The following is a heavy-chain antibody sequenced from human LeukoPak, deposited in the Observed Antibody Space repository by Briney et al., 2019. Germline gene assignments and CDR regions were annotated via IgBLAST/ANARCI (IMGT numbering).Heavy chain of an antibody. J-gene: IGHJ6*03. CDR2: IYYSGST. D-gene: IGHD5-18*01. Sequence: SETLSLTCTVSGGSISSSSYYWGWIRQPPGKGLEWIGNIYYSGSTYYNPSLESRVTISVDTSTNQFSLKLSSVTAADTAVYYCARGVGNSYGLYYYYYYMDVWSKGTTVTVSS. CDR3: ARGVGNSYGLYYYYYYMDV. CDR1: GGSISSSSYY. V-gene: IGHV4-39*07.